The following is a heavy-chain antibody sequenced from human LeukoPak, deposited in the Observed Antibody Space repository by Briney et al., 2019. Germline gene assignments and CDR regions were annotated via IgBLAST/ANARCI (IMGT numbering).Heavy chain of an antibody. CDR2: IKPDGDEK. Sequence: GGSLRLSCAASGFTFSTYCMTWLRQTPGKGLEWVANIKPDGDEKYYVDSVKGRFTISRDNAKNSLYLQMSSLTPEDTAVYYCARNYDVLTGYPYYFDHWGQGILVTVSS. CDR1: GFTFSTYC. V-gene: IGHV3-7*01. CDR3: ARNYDVLTGYPYYFDH. D-gene: IGHD3-9*01. J-gene: IGHJ4*02.